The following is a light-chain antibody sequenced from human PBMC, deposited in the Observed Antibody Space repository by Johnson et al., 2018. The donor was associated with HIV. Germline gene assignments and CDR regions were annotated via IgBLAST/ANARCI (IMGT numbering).Light chain of an antibody. V-gene: IGLV1-51*01. Sequence: QSVLTQPPSVSAPPGQKVTISCSGSNSDIGNNHVSWYQQLPETVPKLLIYDTNKRPSGNCYLFSGSKTGTSSTLATTRLDTGDEADDYCGTWDSRLSAYVFGTGTKVTVL. CDR3: GTWDSRLSAYV. J-gene: IGLJ1*01. CDR2: DTN. CDR1: NSDIGNNH.